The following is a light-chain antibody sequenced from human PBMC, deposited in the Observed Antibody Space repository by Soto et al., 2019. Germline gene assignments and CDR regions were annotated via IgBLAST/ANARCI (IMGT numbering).Light chain of an antibody. V-gene: IGKV1-39*01. Sequence: DIQMTQSPSSLSASVGDRVTITCRASQSISRYLNWYQQKPGRAPELLIYAASSLRSGVPARFSGSGSGTEFTLTVSSLQPEDFASYYCQQSYSTPLTFGQGTKVDIK. CDR1: QSISRY. CDR3: QQSYSTPLT. J-gene: IGKJ1*01. CDR2: AAS.